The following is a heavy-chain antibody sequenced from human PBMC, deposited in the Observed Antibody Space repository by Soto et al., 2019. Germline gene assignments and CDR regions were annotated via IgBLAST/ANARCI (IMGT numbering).Heavy chain of an antibody. CDR2: ISHSGNT. V-gene: IGHV4-30-2*01. Sequence: QLQMQESGSGLVKPSETLSLTCAVSGGSIGGGANSWTWIRQPPGKGLEWLGSISHSGNTDYKSSLRSRVTISVDTSKNQFSLNLTSVTAADAAMYYCARVGPFNGFGRTDYNPYYFDSWGQVTLVTVSS. CDR1: GGSIGGGANS. CDR3: ARVGPFNGFGRTDYNPYYFDS. J-gene: IGHJ4*02. D-gene: IGHD3-10*01.